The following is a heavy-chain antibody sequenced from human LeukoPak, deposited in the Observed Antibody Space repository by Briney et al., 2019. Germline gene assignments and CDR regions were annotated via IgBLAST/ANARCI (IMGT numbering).Heavy chain of an antibody. Sequence: ASVMVFCRASGYTFTGYYMHWVRQAPGREREWMGRINPNSGGTSYTQKFQGRVTMTRDTSISTAYMELSRLRSDDTAVYYCARDLKVFSHLIVVDEAFDIWGQGTMVTVSS. CDR2: INPNSGGT. CDR1: GYTFTGYY. D-gene: IGHD3-22*01. V-gene: IGHV1-2*06. J-gene: IGHJ3*02. CDR3: ARDLKVFSHLIVVDEAFDI.